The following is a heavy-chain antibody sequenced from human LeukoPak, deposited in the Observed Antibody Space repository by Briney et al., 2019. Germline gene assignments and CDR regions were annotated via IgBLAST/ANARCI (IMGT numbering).Heavy chain of an antibody. V-gene: IGHV1-2*02. CDR1: GYTFTGYY. CDR2: INPNSGGT. CDR3: AGGYCSSTSCYKSFDY. D-gene: IGHD2-2*02. J-gene: IGHJ4*02. Sequence: ASVKVSCKASGYTFTGYYMHWVRQAPGQGLEWMGWINPNSGGTNYAQKFQGRVTMTRDTSISTAYMELSRLRSDDTAVYYCAGGYCSSTSCYKSFDYWGQGTLVTVSS.